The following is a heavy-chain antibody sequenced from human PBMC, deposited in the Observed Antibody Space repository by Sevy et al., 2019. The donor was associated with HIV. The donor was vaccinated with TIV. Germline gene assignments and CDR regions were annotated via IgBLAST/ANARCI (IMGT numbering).Heavy chain of an antibody. D-gene: IGHD1-1*01. CDR3: XXXXXNXNDVGYYGMDV. CDR1: GFTFSSYW. V-gene: IGHV3-74*01. CDR2: INSDGSST. Sequence: GGSLRLPCAASGFTFSSYWMHWVRQAPGKGLVWVSRINSDGSSTSYADSVKGRFTISRDNAKNTLYLQMNSLRAEDXXXXYCXXXXXNXNDVGYYGMDVWGQGTTVTVSS. J-gene: IGHJ6*02.